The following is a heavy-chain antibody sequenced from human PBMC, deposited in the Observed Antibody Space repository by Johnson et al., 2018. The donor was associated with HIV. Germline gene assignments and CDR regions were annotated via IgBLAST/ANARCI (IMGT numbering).Heavy chain of an antibody. CDR3: ASRQYFSSLDI. CDR1: GLSFSNFG. J-gene: IGHJ3*02. Sequence: QVQLVESGGGVVQPGKSLTLSCVGSGLSFSNFGIHWVRQAPGKGPEWVAVISFDGNLKKYADSVKGRFTISRDNSKNTLYLQMNSLRAEDTAVYYCASRQYFSSLDIWGQGTMVTVSS. V-gene: IGHV3-33*08. CDR2: ISFDGNLK. D-gene: IGHD3-3*01.